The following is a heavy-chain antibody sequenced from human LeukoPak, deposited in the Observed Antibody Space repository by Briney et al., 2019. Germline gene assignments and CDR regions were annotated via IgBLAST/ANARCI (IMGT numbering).Heavy chain of an antibody. V-gene: IGHV1-46*01. CDR2: INPSGGST. D-gene: IGHD1-26*01. Sequence: ASVKVSCKASGYTFTSYYMHWVRQAPGQGLEWMGIINPSGGSTSYAQKFQGRVTMTRDTSTSTVYMELSSLRSEDTAVYYCARDREVGATTLAFDYWGQGTLVTVSS. CDR1: GYTFTSYY. CDR3: ARDREVGATTLAFDY. J-gene: IGHJ4*02.